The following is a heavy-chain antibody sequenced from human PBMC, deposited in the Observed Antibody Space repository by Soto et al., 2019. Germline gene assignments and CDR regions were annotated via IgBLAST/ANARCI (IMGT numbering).Heavy chain of an antibody. J-gene: IGHJ4*02. CDR1: GFTFSSYS. CDR2: ISSSSSYI. D-gene: IGHD3-22*01. V-gene: IGHV3-21*01. Sequence: GGSLRLSCVASGFTFSSYSMNWVRQAPGKGLEWVSSISSSSSYIYYADSVKGRLTISRDNAKNSLYLQMNSLRAEDTAVYYCARDSSGGVLDYWGQGTLVTVSS. CDR3: ARDSSGGVLDY.